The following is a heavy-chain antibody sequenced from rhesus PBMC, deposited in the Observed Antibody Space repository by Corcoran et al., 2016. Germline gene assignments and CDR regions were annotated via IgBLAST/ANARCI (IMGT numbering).Heavy chain of an antibody. CDR3: ATLVGVPGSLDV. CDR2: ISGSGGGA. V-gene: IGHV4-173*01. D-gene: IGHD2-39*01. J-gene: IGHJ5-2*02. Sequence: QVQLQESGPGLVKPSETLSLTCAVSGGSVSSNYWSWIRQSPGKGLEWIGRISGSGGGADYNPSLESRVTLSTETAKNQFSLRLTSVTAADTALYVCATLVGVPGSLDVWGRGVLVTVSS. CDR1: GGSVSSNY.